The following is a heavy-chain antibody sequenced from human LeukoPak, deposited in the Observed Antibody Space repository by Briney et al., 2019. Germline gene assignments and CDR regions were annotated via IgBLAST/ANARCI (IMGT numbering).Heavy chain of an antibody. J-gene: IGHJ5*02. CDR1: GGSFSGYY. D-gene: IGHD3-3*01. Sequence: KPSETLSLTCAVYGGSFSGYYWSWIRQPPGKGLEWIGEINHSGSTNYNPSLKSRVTISVDTSKNQFSLKLSSVTAADTAVYYCASAQYYDFWSGYYTNFWFDPWGQGTLVTVSS. CDR2: INHSGST. V-gene: IGHV4-34*01. CDR3: ASAQYYDFWSGYYTNFWFDP.